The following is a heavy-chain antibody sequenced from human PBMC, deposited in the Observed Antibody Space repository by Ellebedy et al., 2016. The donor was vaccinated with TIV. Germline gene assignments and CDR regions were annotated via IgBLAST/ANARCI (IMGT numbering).Heavy chain of an antibody. CDR2: IYHSGST. J-gene: IGHJ3*02. CDR3: ATFRNLDGFDI. CDR1: GYSISSGSS. D-gene: IGHD2/OR15-2a*01. Sequence: SETLSLTCAVSGYSISSGSSWGWIRPPPGKGLEWIGSIYHSGSTYYNPSLKRRVTISMDTSRNQFSLRLTSVTAADTAVYYCATFRNLDGFDIWGQGKMVTVSS. V-gene: IGHV4-38-2*01.